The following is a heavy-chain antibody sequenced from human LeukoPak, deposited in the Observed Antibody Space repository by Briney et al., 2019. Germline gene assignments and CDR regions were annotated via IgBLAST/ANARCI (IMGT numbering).Heavy chain of an antibody. CDR3: ARDAGYGVDY. J-gene: IGHJ4*02. D-gene: IGHD5-12*01. CDR1: GGSISRYY. V-gene: IGHV4-59*01. CDR2: IYSSGST. Sequence: SETLSLTCTVSGGSISRYYWNWIRQPPGKGLEWIGYIYSSGSTNYNPSPKSRVTISVDTSKNQVSLKLSSVTAADTAMYYCARDAGYGVDYWGQGTLVTVSS.